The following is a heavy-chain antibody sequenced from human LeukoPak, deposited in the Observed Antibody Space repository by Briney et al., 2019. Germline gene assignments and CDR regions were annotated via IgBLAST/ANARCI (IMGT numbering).Heavy chain of an antibody. Sequence: GGSLRLSCTATGFTLGSHDMHWVRQIPGQGLEWVAAVSSGFHAFFADSVQGRFTVSREDARNSLYLQMNSLRSGDTAVYYCVREARGYHYTYFDYWGQGTLVTVSS. V-gene: IGHV3-13*01. J-gene: IGHJ4*02. CDR1: GFTLGSHD. D-gene: IGHD5-18*01. CDR3: VREARGYHYTYFDY. CDR2: VSSGFHA.